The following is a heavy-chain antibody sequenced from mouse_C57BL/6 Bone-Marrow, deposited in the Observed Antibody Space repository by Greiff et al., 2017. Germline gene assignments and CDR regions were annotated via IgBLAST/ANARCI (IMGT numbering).Heavy chain of an antibody. CDR3: ARRKGRDY. Sequence: EVMLVESGGGLVKPGGSLKLSCAASGFTFSDYGMHWVRQAPEKGLEWVAYIGSGSSTIYYADTVKGRFTISRDNAKNTLFLQMTSLRSEDTAMYYCARRKGRDYWGQGTTLTVSS. CDR2: IGSGSSTI. J-gene: IGHJ2*01. CDR1: GFTFSDYG. V-gene: IGHV5-17*01.